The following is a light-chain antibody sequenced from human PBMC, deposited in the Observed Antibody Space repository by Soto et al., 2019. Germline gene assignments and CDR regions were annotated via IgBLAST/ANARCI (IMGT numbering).Light chain of an antibody. Sequence: EIVLTQSPATLSLSPGERATLSCRASQSVSSYLAWYQQKPGQAPRLLIYDASNRATGIPARFSGSGSGTVFTLTISSLEPEDFAVYYCQQRSNWPPRWTFGQGTKVDIK. J-gene: IGKJ1*01. V-gene: IGKV3-11*01. CDR1: QSVSSY. CDR3: QQRSNWPPRWT. CDR2: DAS.